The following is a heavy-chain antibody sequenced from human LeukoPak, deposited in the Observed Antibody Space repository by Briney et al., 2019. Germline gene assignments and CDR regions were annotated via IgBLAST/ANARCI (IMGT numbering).Heavy chain of an antibody. D-gene: IGHD3-3*01. CDR2: INPNSGGT. CDR3: ARDADTIWRFDP. Sequence: ASVKVACKASGYTFTGYYMHWVRQAPGQGLEWMGWINPNSGGTNYAQRFQARVTMTRDTSISTAYMELSRLRSDDTAVYYCARDADTIWRFDPWGQGTLVTVSS. J-gene: IGHJ5*02. CDR1: GYTFTGYY. V-gene: IGHV1-2*02.